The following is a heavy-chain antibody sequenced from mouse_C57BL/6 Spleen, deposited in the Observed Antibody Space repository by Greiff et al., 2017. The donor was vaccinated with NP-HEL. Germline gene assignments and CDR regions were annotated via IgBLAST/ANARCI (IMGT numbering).Heavy chain of an antibody. CDR3: ARHWDLYAMDY. CDR1: GYAFSSYW. CDR2: IYPGDGDT. V-gene: IGHV1-80*01. J-gene: IGHJ4*01. D-gene: IGHD4-1*01. Sequence: QVQLKESGAELVKPGASVKISCKASGYAFSSYWMNWVKQRPGKGLEWIGQIYPGDGDTNYTGKFKGKATLTADKSSSTAYMQLSSLTYEESAVYFCARHWDLYAMDYWGQGTSVTVSS.